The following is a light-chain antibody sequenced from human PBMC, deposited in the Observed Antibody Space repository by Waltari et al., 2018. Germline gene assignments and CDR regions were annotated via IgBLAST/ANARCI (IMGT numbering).Light chain of an antibody. Sequence: SCGASQTVRSYLAWYQQKPGQAPRLLSFDASSRAPGIPAKFSGSGSGTDFTLTVSNLEPEDFAVYYCQQRSNWPYTFGQGTRVEIK. CDR3: QQRSNWPYT. V-gene: IGKV3-11*01. CDR2: DAS. J-gene: IGKJ2*01. CDR1: QTVRSY.